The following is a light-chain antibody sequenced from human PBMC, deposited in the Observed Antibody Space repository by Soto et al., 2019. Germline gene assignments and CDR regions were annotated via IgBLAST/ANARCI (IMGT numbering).Light chain of an antibody. CDR3: QQFSSTPSWT. CDR2: GAS. CDR1: QSVSSD. J-gene: IGKJ1*01. V-gene: IGKV3-20*01. Sequence: EIVMTQSPDTLSVSPGERAALSCRTSQSVSSDLAWYQQKPGQAPRLLIYGASSRATGIPDRFSGSGSGTDFTLTISRMEPEDFAVYYCQQFSSTPSWTFGQGTKVDIK.